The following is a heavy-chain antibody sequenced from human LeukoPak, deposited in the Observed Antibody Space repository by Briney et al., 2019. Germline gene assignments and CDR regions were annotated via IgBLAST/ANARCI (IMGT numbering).Heavy chain of an antibody. CDR1: GFTFSSYS. V-gene: IGHV3-21*01. J-gene: IGHJ5*02. CDR2: ISSSSSYI. CDR3: AREYSSSWYLNWFDP. Sequence: GGSLRLSCAASGFTFSSYSMNWVRQAPGKGLEWVSSISSSSSYIYYADSVKGRFTISRDNAKNSLYLQMNSLRAEDTAVYYCAREYSSSWYLNWFDPWGQGTLVTVS. D-gene: IGHD6-13*01.